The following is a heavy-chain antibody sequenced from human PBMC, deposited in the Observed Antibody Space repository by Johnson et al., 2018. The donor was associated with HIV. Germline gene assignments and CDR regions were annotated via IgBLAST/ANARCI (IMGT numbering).Heavy chain of an antibody. J-gene: IGHJ3*02. Sequence: VQLVESGGGLIQPGTSLRLSCAASGFTFDDYAMHWVRQIPGKGLEWISGLSWNGGTIGYADSVKGRFTISRDNAKSSLYLQMDSLRTEDTAFYFCARDQLGSKIEFSFYAFDMWGQGTLVTVSS. V-gene: IGHV3-9*01. D-gene: IGHD2-15*01. CDR3: ARDQLGSKIEFSFYAFDM. CDR1: GFTFDDYA. CDR2: LSWNGGTI.